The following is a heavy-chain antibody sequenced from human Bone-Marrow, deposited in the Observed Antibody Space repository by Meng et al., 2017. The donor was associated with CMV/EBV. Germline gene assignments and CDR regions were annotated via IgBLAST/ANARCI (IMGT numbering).Heavy chain of an antibody. V-gene: IGHV4-39*07. D-gene: IGHD3-22*01. CDR1: GGSISSSSYY. CDR3: ARENYYDSSGYWDY. CDR2: IYYSGST. J-gene: IGHJ4*02. Sequence: SETLSLTCTVSGGSISSSSYYWGWIRQPPGKGLEWIGSIYYSGSTYYNPSLKSRVTISVDTSKNQFSLKLSSVTAAYTAVYYCARENYYDSSGYWDYWGQGTLVTVSS.